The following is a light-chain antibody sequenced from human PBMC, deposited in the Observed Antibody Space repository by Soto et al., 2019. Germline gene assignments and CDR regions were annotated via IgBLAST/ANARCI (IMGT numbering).Light chain of an antibody. CDR2: GAS. CDR1: QSVSNNY. CDR3: HQYGSEVT. Sequence: EIVLTQSPGTLSLSPGERATLSCRASQSVSNNYLARYQQKPGQAPRLLIYGASNRATGIPDRFSGSGSGTDLSRKISRLEPEDSALYYCHQYGSEVTLGQGTNADIK. V-gene: IGKV3-20*01. J-gene: IGKJ1*01.